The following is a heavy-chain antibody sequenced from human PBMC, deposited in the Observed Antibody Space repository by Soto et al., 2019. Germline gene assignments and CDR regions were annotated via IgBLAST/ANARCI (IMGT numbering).Heavy chain of an antibody. V-gene: IGHV5-10-1*01. D-gene: IGHD3-16*01. Sequence: GESLKISCKGSGYSFTSYWISWVRQMPGKGLEWMGRIDPSDSYTNYSPSFQGHVTISADKSISTAYLQLLNLKASDTAIYYCTKGATSRFDSWGQGTWLTVS. CDR1: GYSFTSYW. CDR2: IDPSDSYT. J-gene: IGHJ4*02. CDR3: TKGATSRFDS.